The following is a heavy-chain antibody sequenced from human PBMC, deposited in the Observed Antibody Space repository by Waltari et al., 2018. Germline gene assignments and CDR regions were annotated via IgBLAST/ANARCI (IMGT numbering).Heavy chain of an antibody. CDR3: TRGIRAYSGRPWFDP. V-gene: IGHV4-34*01. CDR1: GGSFSADY. J-gene: IGHJ5*02. CDR2: IGHIGGT. Sequence: QVQLQQWGAGLLKPSETLSLTCAVYGGSFSADYWSWIRQPPGKGLEWIGEIGHIGGTAYNPALRGRVTISVDTSKNQFSLKLSSLTAADTAVYYCTRGIRAYSGRPWFDPWGQGTLVTVSS. D-gene: IGHD5-12*01.